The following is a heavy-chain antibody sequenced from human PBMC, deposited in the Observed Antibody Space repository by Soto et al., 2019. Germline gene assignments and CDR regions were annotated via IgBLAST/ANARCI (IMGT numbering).Heavy chain of an antibody. J-gene: IGHJ6*03. V-gene: IGHV3-48*01. CDR3: ARSPGTDGNYYYYYYMDV. CDR2: ISSRSATI. CDR1: EFRFMSYS. D-gene: IGHD1-1*01. Sequence: SGGSLSLSCAASEFRFMSYSMNWVRQAPGKGLEWISYISSRSATIYYADSVKGRFTISRDNAKNSLYLQMNSLRGEDTAVYYCARSPGTDGNYYYYYYMDVWGYGTTVTVSS.